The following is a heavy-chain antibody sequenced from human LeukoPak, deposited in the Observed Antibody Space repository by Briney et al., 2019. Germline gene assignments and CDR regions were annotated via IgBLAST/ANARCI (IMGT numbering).Heavy chain of an antibody. V-gene: IGHV1-69*04. CDR1: GGTFSSYA. CDR2: IIPILGIA. CDR3: ARDGVDTAMVFYYYYGMDV. Sequence: SVKVSCKAFGGTFSSYAISWVRQAPGQGLEWMGRIIPILGIANYAQKFQGRVTITADKSTSTAYMELSSLRSEDTAVYYCARDGVDTAMVFYYYYGMDVWGQGTTVTVSS. J-gene: IGHJ6*02. D-gene: IGHD5-18*01.